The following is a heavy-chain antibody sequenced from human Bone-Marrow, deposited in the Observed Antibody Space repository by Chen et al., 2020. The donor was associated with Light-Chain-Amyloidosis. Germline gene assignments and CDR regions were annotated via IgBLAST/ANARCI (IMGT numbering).Heavy chain of an antibody. CDR2: INPNDGNT. CDR3: TRTDSNYIFDY. J-gene: IGHJ4*02. D-gene: IGHD4-4*01. CDR1: GYTFINYY. Sequence: QVNLVQSGAEAKKPGASMKISCKASGYTFINYYIHWVRQAPGQGLEWMGAINPNDGNTTYVQKFQGRVSRTRDTSSDTVYMDVTRLTSDDTAMYFCTRTDSNYIFDYWGQGTLVTVSA. V-gene: IGHV1-46*01.